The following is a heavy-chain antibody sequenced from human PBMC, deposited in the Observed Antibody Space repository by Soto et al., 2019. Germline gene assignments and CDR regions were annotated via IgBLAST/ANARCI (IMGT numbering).Heavy chain of an antibody. CDR3: ARANVNYDWGPNDD. CDR2: INAANGHT. V-gene: IGHV1-3*01. J-gene: IGHJ4*02. Sequence: QVQLVQSGAEVKKPGASVRISCKASGYSLPTHTIHWVRQAPGHRLEWMGWINAANGHTKYSQNFQNRVTISSDTSASTVYRQLTGLTSDDTAIYYCARANVNYDWGPNDDWGQGTLGTVSS. D-gene: IGHD1-7*01. CDR1: GYSLPTHT.